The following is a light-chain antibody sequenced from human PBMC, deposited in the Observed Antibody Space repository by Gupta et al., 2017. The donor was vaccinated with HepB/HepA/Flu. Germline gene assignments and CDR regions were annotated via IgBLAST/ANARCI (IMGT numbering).Light chain of an antibody. CDR2: LTS. CDR1: QRIGNY. CDR3: QHSYTTPRS. Sequence: DVQMTRSPSSLSASLGGRVTITCRASQRIGNYLNWYQQKLGKAPKLLIYLTSNLQSGVPSRFSGSGSGTEFTLTISNLQPEDFATYYCQHSYTTPRSFGPGTKVEVK. J-gene: IGKJ3*01. V-gene: IGKV1-39*01.